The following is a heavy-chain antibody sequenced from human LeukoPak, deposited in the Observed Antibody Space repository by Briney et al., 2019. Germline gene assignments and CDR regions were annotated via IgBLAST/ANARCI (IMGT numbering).Heavy chain of an antibody. D-gene: IGHD6-13*01. CDR2: ISGSGGST. CDR3: AKEGGYQQLVPFDY. CDR1: GFTVSSYA. V-gene: IGHV3-23*01. Sequence: PGGCLRLSCATAGFTVSSYAMRSVRQAPRRWREWGTSISGSGGSTYYADSGKGRFTISRDNYKNTLYLQMNSLRAEDTAVSYCAKEGGYQQLVPFDYWGQGTLVTVSS. J-gene: IGHJ4*02.